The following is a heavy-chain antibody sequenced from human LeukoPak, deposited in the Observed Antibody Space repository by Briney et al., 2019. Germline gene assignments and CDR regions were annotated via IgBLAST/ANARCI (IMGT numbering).Heavy chain of an antibody. CDR2: ISSSSRNYV. Sequence: GGSLRLSCAASGFTFSSYAMSWVRQAPGKGLEWVSVISSSSRNYVFYADSVKGRFTISRDNAKNSLYLQMSSLRVEDTAVYYCARELKTIQDLDCWGQGTLVTVSS. J-gene: IGHJ4*02. CDR3: ARELKTIQDLDC. D-gene: IGHD2-21*01. CDR1: GFTFSSYA. V-gene: IGHV3-21*01.